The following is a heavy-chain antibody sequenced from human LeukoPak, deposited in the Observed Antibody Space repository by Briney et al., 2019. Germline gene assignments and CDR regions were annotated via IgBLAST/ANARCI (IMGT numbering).Heavy chain of an antibody. CDR3: AKSGGFRRPYYYYYMDV. D-gene: IGHD2-15*01. Sequence: PSETLSLTCTVSGGSISSSSYYWGWIRQPPGKGLEWIGSIYYSGTTYYNPSLRSRVTISLDTSKNQFSLKLTSVTAADTAVYYCAKSGGFRRPYYYYYMDVWGKGTSVSVSS. J-gene: IGHJ6*03. CDR2: IYYSGTT. V-gene: IGHV4-39*07. CDR1: GGSISSSSYY.